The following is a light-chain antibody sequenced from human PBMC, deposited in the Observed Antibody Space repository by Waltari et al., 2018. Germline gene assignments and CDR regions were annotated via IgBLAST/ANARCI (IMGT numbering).Light chain of an antibody. CDR3: MQSTHIPYT. CDR1: QSLLQTNGKTY. V-gene: IGKV2-29*02. CDR2: EVS. Sequence: DVVMTQTPPSLSVTPGQPASISCKSGQSLLQTNGKTYFYWYLQKPGQSPQLLMYEVSSRISGVPDRFSGSGSGTDFTLKISRVEAEDVGIYYCMQSTHIPYTFGQGTKLEIK. J-gene: IGKJ2*01.